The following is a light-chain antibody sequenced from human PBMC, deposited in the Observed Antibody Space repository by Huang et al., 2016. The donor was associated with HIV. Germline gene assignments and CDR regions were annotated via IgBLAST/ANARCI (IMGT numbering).Light chain of an antibody. Sequence: IVMTQSPVTLSVSPGERAALSCRAGQSIKSNLAWYQQKPGQAPRLLIYGASTRATGVPARFSGSGSGTESTLTINNLQSDDFAVYYCQQYDYWPPVTFGQGTKV. CDR1: QSIKSN. CDR2: GAS. CDR3: QQYDYWPPVT. V-gene: IGKV3-15*01. J-gene: IGKJ1*01.